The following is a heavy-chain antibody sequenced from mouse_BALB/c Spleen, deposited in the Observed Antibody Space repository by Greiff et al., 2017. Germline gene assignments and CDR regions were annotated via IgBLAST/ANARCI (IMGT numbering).Heavy chain of an antibody. V-gene: IGHV7-3*02. CDR2: IRNKANGYTT. J-gene: IGHJ4*01. Sequence: EVHLVESGGGLVQPGGSLRLSCATSGFTFTDYYMSWVRQPPGKALEWLGFIRNKANGYTTEYSASVKGRFTISRDNSQSILYLQMNTLRAEDSATYYCARDKPMDYWGQGTSVTVSS. CDR1: GFTFTDYY. CDR3: ARDKPMDY.